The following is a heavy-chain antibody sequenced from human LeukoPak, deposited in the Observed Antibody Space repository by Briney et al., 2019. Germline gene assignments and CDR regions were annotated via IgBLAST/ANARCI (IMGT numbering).Heavy chain of an antibody. J-gene: IGHJ6*02. CDR2: ISYDGSNK. CDR1: GFTFSSYG. V-gene: IGHV3-30*18. Sequence: GGSLRLSCAASGFTFSSYGMHWVRQAPGKGLEWVAVISYDGSNKYYADSVKGRFTVSRDNSKNSLYLQMNSLRTEDTALYYCAKVADYGDYDYYGMDVWGQGTTVTVSS. D-gene: IGHD4-17*01. CDR3: AKVADYGDYDYYGMDV.